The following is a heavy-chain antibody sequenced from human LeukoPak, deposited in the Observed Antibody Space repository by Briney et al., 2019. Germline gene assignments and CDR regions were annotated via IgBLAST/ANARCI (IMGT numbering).Heavy chain of an antibody. CDR3: ARAMPNGGYYYYYYMDV. Sequence: PSETLSLTCTVSGYSISSDYYWSWIRQPAGKGLEWIGRIYTSGSTNYNPSLKSRVTISVDTSKNQFSLKLSSVTAADTAVYYCARAMPNGGYYYYYYMDVWGKGTTVTISS. V-gene: IGHV4-61*02. J-gene: IGHJ6*03. CDR1: GYSISSDYY. CDR2: IYTSGST. D-gene: IGHD7-27*01.